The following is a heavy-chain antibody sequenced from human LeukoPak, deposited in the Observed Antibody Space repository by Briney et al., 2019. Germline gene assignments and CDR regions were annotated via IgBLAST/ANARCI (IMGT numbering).Heavy chain of an antibody. Sequence: GGSLRLSCAASGFTFSSYSMNWVRQAPGKGLEWVSSISSSSSYIYYADSVKGRFTISRDNAKNSLYLQMNSLRAEDTAVYYCARDSPNSGPLYYFDYWGQGTLVTVSS. V-gene: IGHV3-21*01. CDR3: ARDSPNSGPLYYFDY. CDR2: ISSSSSYI. CDR1: GFTFSSYS. D-gene: IGHD1-26*01. J-gene: IGHJ4*02.